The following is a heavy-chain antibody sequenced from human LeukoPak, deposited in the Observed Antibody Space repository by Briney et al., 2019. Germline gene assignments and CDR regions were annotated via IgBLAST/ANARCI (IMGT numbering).Heavy chain of an antibody. J-gene: IGHJ4*02. V-gene: IGHV1-69*04. Sequence: SVKVSCKASGGTFSSYAISWVRQAPGQGLEWMGRIIPILGIANYAQKFQGRVTITADKSTSTAYIELSSLRSEDTAVYYCARDLGTAAAGSASGDYWGQGTLVT. CDR1: GGTFSSYA. CDR3: ARDLGTAAAGSASGDY. D-gene: IGHD6-13*01. CDR2: IIPILGIA.